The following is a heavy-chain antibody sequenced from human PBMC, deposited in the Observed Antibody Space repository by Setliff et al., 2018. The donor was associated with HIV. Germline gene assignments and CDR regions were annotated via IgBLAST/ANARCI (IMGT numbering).Heavy chain of an antibody. Sequence: PSETLSLTCAVSGYSISSGYYWGWIRQPPGKGLEWIGSIYHSGNTYYNPSLKSRVTISVDTSKNQFSLKLSSVTAADTAVYYCARQVGNKVLFDSWGQGTLVTVSS. CDR2: IYHSGNT. V-gene: IGHV4-38-2*01. CDR3: ARQVGNKVLFDS. D-gene: IGHD7-27*01. CDR1: GYSISSGYY. J-gene: IGHJ4*02.